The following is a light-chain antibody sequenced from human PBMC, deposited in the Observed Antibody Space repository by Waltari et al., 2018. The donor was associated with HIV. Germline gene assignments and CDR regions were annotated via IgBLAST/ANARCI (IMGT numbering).Light chain of an antibody. CDR2: TTD. Sequence: QSVLTQPPSSSGTPGQRLTISCSGSSSNVGSTTVNWYQHLPGAAPQLLILTTDEPPSGVPDRFSGSKSGTSASLAISGLQSEDEADYYCAVWDDSLNAYVFGTGTTVTVL. J-gene: IGLJ1*01. V-gene: IGLV1-44*01. CDR1: SSNVGSTT. CDR3: AVWDDSLNAYV.